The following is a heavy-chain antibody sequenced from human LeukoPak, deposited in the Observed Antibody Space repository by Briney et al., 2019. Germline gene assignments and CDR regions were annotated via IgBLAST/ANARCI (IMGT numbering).Heavy chain of an antibody. J-gene: IGHJ5*02. V-gene: IGHV5-51*01. CDR1: GYSFTSYW. CDR2: IYPGDSDT. Sequence: GESLKISCKGSGYSFTSYWIGWVRQMPGKGLEWMGIIYPGDSDTRYRPSFQAQVTISADKSISTAYLQWSSLKASDTAMYCCARHVGVGCTSCYGDWFDPWGQGTLVTVSS. D-gene: IGHD2-2*01. CDR3: ARHVGVGCTSCYGDWFDP.